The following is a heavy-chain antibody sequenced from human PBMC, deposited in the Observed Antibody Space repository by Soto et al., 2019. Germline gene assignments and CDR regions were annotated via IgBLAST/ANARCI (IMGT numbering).Heavy chain of an antibody. CDR3: ARVRSTGSGYFDY. J-gene: IGHJ4*02. CDR2: ISDSSSYI. V-gene: IGHV3-21*06. D-gene: IGHD1-1*01. CDR1: DFTFSIYT. Sequence: PGGSLRLSCAASDFTFSIYTMTWVRQAPGKGLEWVSSISDSSSYIYYADSVKGRFTISRDNAKNALYLQMNSLRPEDTAVYYCARVRSTGSGYFDYWGPGTLVTVS.